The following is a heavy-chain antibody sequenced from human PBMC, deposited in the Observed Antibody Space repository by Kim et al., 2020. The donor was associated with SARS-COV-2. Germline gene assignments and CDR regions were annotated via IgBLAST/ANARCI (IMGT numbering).Heavy chain of an antibody. CDR2: IIPILGIA. V-gene: IGHV1-69*04. J-gene: IGHJ6*02. D-gene: IGHD6-13*01. CDR3: ASESPGYSSSWYSSYYGMDV. CDR1: GGTFSSYA. Sequence: SVKVSCKASGGTFSSYAISWVRQAPGQGLEWMGRIIPILGIANYAQKFQGRVTITADKSTSTAYMELSSLRSEDTAVYYCASESPGYSSSWYSSYYGMDVWGQGTTVTVSS.